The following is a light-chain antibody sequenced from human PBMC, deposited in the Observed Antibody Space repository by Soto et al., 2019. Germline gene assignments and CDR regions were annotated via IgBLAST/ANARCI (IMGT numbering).Light chain of an antibody. Sequence: DIQMTQSPPTLSASVGDRDTITCRASQSIRHYLAWYQQMPGKAPKLLIYGASTFQSGVPSRFSGSGSGTEFTLTISSLQPDDFGTYFCQHHNSYSQTFGQGTKVDIK. J-gene: IGKJ1*01. CDR1: QSIRHY. CDR3: QHHNSYSQT. CDR2: GAS. V-gene: IGKV1-5*01.